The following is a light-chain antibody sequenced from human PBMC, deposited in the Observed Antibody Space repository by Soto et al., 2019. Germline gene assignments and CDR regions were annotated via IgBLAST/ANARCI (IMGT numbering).Light chain of an antibody. V-gene: IGKV4-1*01. Sequence: DIVMTQSPEYLAVSLGERATIDCRSSQSILYSSNNKNLIAWYQQKPGQPPKLLIYWASTRQSGVPDRFSGSGSGRDFTLTISSLQAEDVAVYYCQQYYSPPRYTFGQGTRLGIK. J-gene: IGKJ2*01. CDR3: QQYYSPPRYT. CDR1: QSILYSSNNKNL. CDR2: WAS.